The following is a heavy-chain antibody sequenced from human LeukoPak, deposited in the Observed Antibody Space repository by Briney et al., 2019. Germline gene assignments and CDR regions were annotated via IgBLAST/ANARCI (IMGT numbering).Heavy chain of an antibody. V-gene: IGHV3-30-3*01. J-gene: IGHJ6*02. D-gene: IGHD6-13*01. CDR2: ISYDGSNK. CDR1: GFTFSSYA. CDR3: ARVEQLVTPFYYYGMDV. Sequence: GGSLRLSCAASGFTFSSYAMHWVRQAPGKGLEWVAVISYDGSNKYYADSVKGRFTICRDNSKNTLYLQMNSLRAEDTAVYYCARVEQLVTPFYYYGMDVWGQGTTVTVSS.